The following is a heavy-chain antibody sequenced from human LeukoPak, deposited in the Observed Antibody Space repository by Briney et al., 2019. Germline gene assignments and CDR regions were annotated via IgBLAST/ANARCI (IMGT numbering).Heavy chain of an antibody. J-gene: IGHJ4*02. V-gene: IGHV3-21*04. Sequence: GGSLRLSCAASGFTFSSYSMNWVRQAPGKGLEWVSSISSGSSYIYYADSVKGRFTISRDNAKNSLYLQMNSLRAEDTALYYCASSWGGSYYLGFDYWGQGTLVTVPS. CDR2: ISSGSSYI. D-gene: IGHD3-10*01. CDR1: GFTFSSYS. CDR3: ASSWGGSYYLGFDY.